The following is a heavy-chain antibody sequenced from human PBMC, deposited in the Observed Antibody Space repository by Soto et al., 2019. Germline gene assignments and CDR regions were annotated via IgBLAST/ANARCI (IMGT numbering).Heavy chain of an antibody. CDR1: GYGFTSYG. Sequence: ASVTVSWQAAGYGFTSYGISWVRQAPGQGLEWMGWISAYNGNTNYAQKLQGRVTMTTDTSTSTAYMELRSLRSDDTAVYYCARDVDIVATTYNWFDPWGQGTLVTVSS. V-gene: IGHV1-18*01. CDR3: ARDVDIVATTYNWFDP. J-gene: IGHJ5*02. CDR2: ISAYNGNT. D-gene: IGHD5-12*01.